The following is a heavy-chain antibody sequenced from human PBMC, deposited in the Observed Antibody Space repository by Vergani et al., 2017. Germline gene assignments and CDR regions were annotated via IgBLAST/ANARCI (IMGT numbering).Heavy chain of an antibody. D-gene: IGHD1-26*01. V-gene: IGHV3-23*01. CDR1: GFTFSSYA. CDR3: AREGSYYYYYGMDV. CDR2: ISGSGGST. Sequence: EVQLLESGGGLVQPGGSLRLSCAASGFTFSSYAMSWVRQAPGKGLEWVSAISGSGGSTYYADSVKGRFTISRDNSKNKLYLQMNSLRAEDTAVYYCAREGSYYYYYGMDVWGQGTTVTVSS. J-gene: IGHJ6*02.